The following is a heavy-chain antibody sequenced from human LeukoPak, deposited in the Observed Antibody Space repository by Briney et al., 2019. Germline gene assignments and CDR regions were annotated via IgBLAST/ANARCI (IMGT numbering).Heavy chain of an antibody. D-gene: IGHD5-18*01. CDR2: INHSGST. CDR3: ARVGYSYGYVMDY. Sequence: SETLSLTCAVYGGSFSGYYWSWIRQPPGKGLEWIGEINHSGSTNYNPSLKSRVTISVDTSKNQFSLKLSSVTAADTAVYYCARVGYSYGYVMDYWGQGTLVTVSS. V-gene: IGHV4-34*01. J-gene: IGHJ4*02. CDR1: GGSFSGYY.